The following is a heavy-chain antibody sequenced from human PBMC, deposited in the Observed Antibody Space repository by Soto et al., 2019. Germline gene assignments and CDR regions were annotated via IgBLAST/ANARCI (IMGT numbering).Heavy chain of an antibody. CDR2: IPNSGRP. J-gene: IGHJ5*02. Sequence: QMQLQESGPGLVKPSETPSLTCTVPGDPMTSDYWSWIRQSTGKGLEWMGYIPNSGRPYYSPSRGSRVTISLHASRTEEPLRLTSVTAPDTAVYYCARLGHCTGGRCRPDRWGQGSLVTVSS. V-gene: IGHV4-59*08. CDR3: ARLGHCTGGRCRPDR. CDR1: GDPMTSDY. D-gene: IGHD2-8*02.